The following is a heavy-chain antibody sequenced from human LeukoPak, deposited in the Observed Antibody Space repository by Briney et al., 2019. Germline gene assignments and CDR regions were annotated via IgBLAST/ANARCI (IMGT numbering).Heavy chain of an antibody. CDR2: ISWNSASV. CDR1: GFTFGNSW. CDR3: AKDYGYSSSWYDY. D-gene: IGHD6-13*01. Sequence: GGSLRLSCAASGFTFGNSWVHWVRQAPGKGLEWVSTISWNSASVGYVDSVKGRFTISRDNAKKTLYLQMNSLRPEDTALYYCAKDYGYSSSWYDYWGQGTLVTVSS. V-gene: IGHV3-9*01. J-gene: IGHJ4*02.